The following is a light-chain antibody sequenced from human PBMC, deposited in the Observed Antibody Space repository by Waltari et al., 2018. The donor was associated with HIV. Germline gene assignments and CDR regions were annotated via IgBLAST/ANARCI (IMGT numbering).Light chain of an antibody. CDR2: GAS. J-gene: IGKJ1*01. V-gene: IGKV3-15*01. CDR3: QQYNSWPPWT. Sequence: EIVMTQSPGTLSVSLGERATLSCRASQSVSSKLAWYQQKPGQAPRLPLYGASSSATGIPGRFSGSGAGTESTTTISSLQSQDSSVYYCQQYNSWPPWTFGQGTKVEIK. CDR1: QSVSSK.